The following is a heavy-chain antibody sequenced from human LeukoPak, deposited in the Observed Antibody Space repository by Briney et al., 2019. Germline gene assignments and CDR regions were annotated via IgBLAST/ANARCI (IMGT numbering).Heavy chain of an antibody. V-gene: IGHV3-23*01. D-gene: IGHD2-2*01. CDR3: AKGDCSSTSCYLEVLPFDP. CDR2: ISSSGGST. CDR1: GFTFSNYA. Sequence: PGGSLRLSCVASGFTFSNYAMSWVRQAPGKGLEWVSGISSSGGSTYFADSVKGRFTISRDNSKNTLYLQMNSLRAEDTAVYYCAKGDCSSTSCYLEVLPFDPWGQGTLVTVSS. J-gene: IGHJ5*02.